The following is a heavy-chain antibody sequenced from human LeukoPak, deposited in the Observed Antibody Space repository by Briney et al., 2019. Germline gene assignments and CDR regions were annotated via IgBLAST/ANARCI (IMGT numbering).Heavy chain of an antibody. CDR1: GFTFSNAW. V-gene: IGHV3-15*07. J-gene: IGHJ4*02. D-gene: IGHD3-22*01. CDR2: IKSKTDGGTT. Sequence: PGGSLRLSCAASGFTFSNAWMNWVRQAPGKGLEWVGRIKSKTDGGTTDYAAPVKGRFTISRDDSKNTLYLQMNSLKTEDTAVYYCTTDKGYTYYYDSSGYYSNYWGQGTLVTVSS. CDR3: TTDKGYTYYYDSSGYYSNY.